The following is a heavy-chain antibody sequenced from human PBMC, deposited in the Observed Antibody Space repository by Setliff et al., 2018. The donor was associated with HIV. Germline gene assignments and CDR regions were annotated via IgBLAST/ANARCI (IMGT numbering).Heavy chain of an antibody. V-gene: IGHV3-48*01. D-gene: IGHD3-9*01. CDR1: GFTFTGLTFTDYN. CDR3: ARDDYDISTGYYPD. J-gene: IGHJ4*02. Sequence: GGSLRLSCLASGFTFTGLTFTDYNMNWVRQAPGKGLEWFSYISSRNSIYYADSVRGRFTISRDNAKSSLYLQMTSLRAEDTAVYYCARDDYDISTGYYPDWGQGTLVTVSS. CDR2: ISSRNSI.